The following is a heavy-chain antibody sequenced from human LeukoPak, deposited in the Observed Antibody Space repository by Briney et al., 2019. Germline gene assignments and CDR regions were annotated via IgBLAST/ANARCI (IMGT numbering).Heavy chain of an antibody. V-gene: IGHV1-69*05. CDR2: IIPIFGTA. CDR1: GGTFSSYA. CDR3: ARARANYYDSSGYHEIDP. Sequence: SVKVSCKASGGTFSSYAISWVRQAPGQGLEWMGGIIPIFGTANYAQKFQGRVTITTDESTSTAYMELSSLRAEDTAVYYCARARANYYDSSGYHEIDPWGQGTLVTVSS. D-gene: IGHD3-22*01. J-gene: IGHJ5*02.